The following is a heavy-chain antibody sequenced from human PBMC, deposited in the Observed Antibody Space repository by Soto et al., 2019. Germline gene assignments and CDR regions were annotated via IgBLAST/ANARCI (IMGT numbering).Heavy chain of an antibody. J-gene: IGHJ5*02. V-gene: IGHV1-69*02. CDR3: ARVVYYDILTGSGLESKWFDP. D-gene: IGHD3-9*01. CDR1: GGTFSSYT. Sequence: GASVKVSCKASGGTFSSYTISWVRQAPGQGLEWMGRIIPILGIANYAQKFQGRVTITADKSTSTAYMELSSLRSEDTAVYYCARVVYYDILTGSGLESKWFDPWGQGTLVTVSS. CDR2: IIPILGIA.